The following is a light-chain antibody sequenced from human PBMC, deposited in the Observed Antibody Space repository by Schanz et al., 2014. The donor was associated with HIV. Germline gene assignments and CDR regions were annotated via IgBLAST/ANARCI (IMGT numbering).Light chain of an antibody. CDR3: QQLYSHPFT. CDR2: GAS. CDR1: QRINTY. J-gene: IGKJ3*01. V-gene: IGKV1-9*01. Sequence: IPLTQSPSSLSASAGDTVTITCRASQRINTYLAWYQQKPGKAPKLLIYGASTLQSGVPSRFSGRGSGTEFSLTVSSLQAADFATYYCQQLYSHPFTSGPGTKVDIK.